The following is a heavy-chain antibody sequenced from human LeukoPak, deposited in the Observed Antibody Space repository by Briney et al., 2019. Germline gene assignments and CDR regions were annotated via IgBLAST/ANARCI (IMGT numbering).Heavy chain of an antibody. J-gene: IGHJ4*02. CDR2: INWDGGST. D-gene: IGHD6-19*01. CDR3: ARGGENSGFDY. V-gene: IGHV3-20*04. Sequence: GGSLRLSCAASGFTFADYGMSWVRHAPGRGLEWGSGINWDGGSTGYADSVKGRFTISRENAKNSLYLQMNSLRAEDTALYYCARGGENSGFDYWGQGTLVIVSS. CDR1: GFTFADYG.